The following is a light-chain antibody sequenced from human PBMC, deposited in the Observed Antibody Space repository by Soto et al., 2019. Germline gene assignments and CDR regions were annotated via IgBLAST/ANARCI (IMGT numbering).Light chain of an antibody. V-gene: IGKV3-15*01. CDR3: HQRQSWPRT. Sequence: EIVMTQSPATLSVSPGERATLSCRASQSVSSKLAWYQQKPGQAPRLLIYDTSTRATGIPARFSGSGSGTDFTLTISDVQPEDFALYYCHQRQSWPRTFGQGTKVDIK. J-gene: IGKJ1*01. CDR2: DTS. CDR1: QSVSSK.